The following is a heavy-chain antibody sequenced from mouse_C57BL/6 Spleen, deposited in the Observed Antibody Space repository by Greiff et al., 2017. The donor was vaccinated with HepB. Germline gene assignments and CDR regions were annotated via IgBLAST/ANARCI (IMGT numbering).Heavy chain of an antibody. D-gene: IGHD1-2*01. V-gene: IGHV5-4*01. Sequence: EVKLVESGGGLVKPGGSLKLSCAASGFTFSSYAMSWVRQTPEKRLEWVATISDGGSYTYYPDNVKGRFTISRDNAKNNLYLQMSHLKSEDTAMYYCAREAFGGYEAMDYWGQGTSVTVSS. CDR2: ISDGGSYT. J-gene: IGHJ4*01. CDR1: GFTFSSYA. CDR3: AREAFGGYEAMDY.